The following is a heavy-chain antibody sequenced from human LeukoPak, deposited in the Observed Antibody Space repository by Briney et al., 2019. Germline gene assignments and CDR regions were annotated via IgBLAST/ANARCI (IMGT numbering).Heavy chain of an antibody. V-gene: IGHV1-18*01. CDR3: ARAGDDYYDSSGYYSAEYFQH. Sequence: ASVTVSCKASGYTFTSYGISWVRQAPGQGLEWMGWISAYNGNTNYAQKLQGRVTMTTDTSTSTAYMELRSLRSDDTAVYYCARAGDDYYDSSGYYSAEYFQHWGQGTLVTVSS. J-gene: IGHJ1*01. CDR1: GYTFTSYG. D-gene: IGHD3-22*01. CDR2: ISAYNGNT.